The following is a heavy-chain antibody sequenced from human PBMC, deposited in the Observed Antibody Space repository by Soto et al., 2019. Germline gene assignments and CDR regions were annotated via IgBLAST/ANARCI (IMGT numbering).Heavy chain of an antibody. CDR3: ARAPGGPSVDGSTLGY. Sequence: GGSLRLSCAASGFTFSSYSMNWVRQAPGKGLEWVSSISSSSSYIYYADSVKGRFTISRDNAKNSLYLQMNSLRAEDTAVYYCARAPGGPSVDGSTLGYWGQGTLVTVSS. CDR1: GFTFSSYS. D-gene: IGHD5-12*01. J-gene: IGHJ4*02. CDR2: ISSSSSYI. V-gene: IGHV3-21*01.